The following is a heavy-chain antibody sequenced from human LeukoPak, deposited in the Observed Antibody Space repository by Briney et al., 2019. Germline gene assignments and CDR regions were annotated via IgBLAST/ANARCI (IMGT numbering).Heavy chain of an antibody. V-gene: IGHV4-39*02. CDR1: GGSISSSSYY. J-gene: IGHJ4*02. CDR3: ARELDVDTAMDY. CDR2: IYYSGST. Sequence: PSETLSLTCTVSGGSISSSSYYWGWIRQPPGKGLEWIGSIYYSGSTYYNPSLKSRVTISVDTSKNQFSLKLSSVTAADTAVYYCARELDVDTAMDYWGQGTLVTVSS. D-gene: IGHD5-18*01.